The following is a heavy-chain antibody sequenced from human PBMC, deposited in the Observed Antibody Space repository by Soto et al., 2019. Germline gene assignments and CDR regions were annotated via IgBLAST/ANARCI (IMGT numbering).Heavy chain of an antibody. CDR1: GYTFTSYG. D-gene: IGHD3-9*01. CDR2: ISAYNGNT. Sequence: ASVKVSCKASGYTFTSYGISWVRQAPGQGLEWMGWISAYNGNTNYAQKLQGRVTMTTDTSTSTAYMELRSLRSDDTAVYYCARDELRYFDWLLGRPPPFDYWGQGTLVTVSS. CDR3: ARDELRYFDWLLGRPPPFDY. J-gene: IGHJ4*02. V-gene: IGHV1-18*01.